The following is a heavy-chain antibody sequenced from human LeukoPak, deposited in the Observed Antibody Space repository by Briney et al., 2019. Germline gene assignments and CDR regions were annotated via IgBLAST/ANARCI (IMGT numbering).Heavy chain of an antibody. Sequence: SETLSLTCTVSGYSISSGYYWGWLRQPPGKGLEWIGSIYHSGSTYYNPSLKSQVTISVDTSKNQFSLKLTSVTAADMAVYYCARGYSSSWYLNWFDPWGQGTLVTVSS. V-gene: IGHV4-38-2*02. CDR1: GYSISSGYY. CDR2: IYHSGST. CDR3: ARGYSSSWYLNWFDP. D-gene: IGHD6-13*01. J-gene: IGHJ5*02.